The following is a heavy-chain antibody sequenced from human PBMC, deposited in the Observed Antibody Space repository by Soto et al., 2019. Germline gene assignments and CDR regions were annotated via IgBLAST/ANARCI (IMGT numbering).Heavy chain of an antibody. Sequence: QVQLQESGPGLVKPSQTLSLTCTVSGGSISSGGYYWSWIRQHPGKGLEWIGYIYYSGSTYYNPSLKSRVTISVDTSKNQFSLKLSSVTAADTAVYYCARGVPLTGDLFSHYFDYWGQGTLVTVSS. CDR3: ARGVPLTGDLFSHYFDY. D-gene: IGHD7-27*01. CDR1: GGSISSGGYY. CDR2: IYYSGST. J-gene: IGHJ4*02. V-gene: IGHV4-31*03.